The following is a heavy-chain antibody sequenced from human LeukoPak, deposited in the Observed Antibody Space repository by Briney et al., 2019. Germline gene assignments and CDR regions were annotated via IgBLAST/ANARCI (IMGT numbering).Heavy chain of an antibody. V-gene: IGHV4-61*01. CDR3: ARVTRFAFDI. CDR2: IYYSGST. CDR1: GGSVSSGSYY. J-gene: IGHJ3*02. Sequence: SETLSLTCTVSGGSVSSGSYYWSWIRQPPGRGLEWIGYIYYSGSTNYNPSLKSRVTISVDTSKNQFSLKLSSVTAADTAAYYCARVTRFAFDIWGQGTMVTVSS. D-gene: IGHD3-3*01.